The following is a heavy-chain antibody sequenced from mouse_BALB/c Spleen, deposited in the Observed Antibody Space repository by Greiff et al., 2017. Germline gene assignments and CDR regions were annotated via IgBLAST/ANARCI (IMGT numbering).Heavy chain of an antibody. CDR2: IYPGDGDT. J-gene: IGHJ3*01. V-gene: IGHV1-80*01. CDR3: ARSDPWFAY. Sequence: QVHVKQSGAELVRPGSSVKISCKASGYAFSSYWMNWVKQRPGQGLEWIGQIYPGDGDTNYNGKFKGKATLTADKSSSTAYMQLSSLTSEDSAVYFCARSDPWFAYWGQGTLVTVAA. CDR1: GYAFSSYW.